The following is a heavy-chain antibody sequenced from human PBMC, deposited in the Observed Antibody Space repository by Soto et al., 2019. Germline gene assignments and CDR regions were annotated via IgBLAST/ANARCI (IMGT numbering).Heavy chain of an antibody. J-gene: IGHJ5*02. CDR1: GGSISSSSYY. Sequence: SETLSLTCTVSGGSISSSSYYWGWIRQPPGKGLEWIGSIYYSGSTYYNPSLKSRVTISVDTSKNQFSLKLSSVTAADTAVYYCARIAVAETGWGFDPWGQGTLVTVSS. D-gene: IGHD6-19*01. CDR3: ARIAVAETGWGFDP. CDR2: IYYSGST. V-gene: IGHV4-39*01.